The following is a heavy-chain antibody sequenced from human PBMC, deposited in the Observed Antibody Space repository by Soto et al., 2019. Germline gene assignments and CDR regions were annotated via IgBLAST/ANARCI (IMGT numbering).Heavy chain of an antibody. D-gene: IGHD3-22*01. CDR1: VYTFTSFE. CDR3: ARGGYSSGYHY. CDR2: TTASNTHT. V-gene: IGHV1-18*04. Sequence: QVQLLQSGTEVKEPGASVKVSFKASVYTFTSFEISWGRQAPGQGLEWVGWTTASNTHTNYAQKLQGRVTMTTDTSTPTAYMELMSLRSDDKAIYYCARGGYSSGYHYWGQGTLVTVSS. J-gene: IGHJ4*02.